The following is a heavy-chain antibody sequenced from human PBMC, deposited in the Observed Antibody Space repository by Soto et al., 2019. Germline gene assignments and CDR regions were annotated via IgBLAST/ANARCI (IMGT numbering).Heavy chain of an antibody. CDR1: GGSVRSGSYY. V-gene: IGHV4-61*01. CDR2: IYYSGST. Sequence: PSETLSLTCPFSGGSVRSGSYYWSWIRQPPGKGLEWIGYIYYSGSTNYNPSLKSRVTISVDTSKNQFSLKLSSATAADTAVYYCARTLPYYDFWSGHHTLFDYWGQGTLVTVSS. D-gene: IGHD3-3*01. J-gene: IGHJ4*02. CDR3: ARTLPYYDFWSGHHTLFDY.